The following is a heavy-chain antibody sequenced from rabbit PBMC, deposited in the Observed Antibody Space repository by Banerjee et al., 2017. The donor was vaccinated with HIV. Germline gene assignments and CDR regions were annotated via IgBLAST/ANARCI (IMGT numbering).Heavy chain of an antibody. Sequence: QSLEESGGDLVKPGASLTLTCTASGFSFSSSYWICWVRQAPGKGLEWIACIDAGRSGSTYYASWAKGRFTISKTSWTTVTLQMTSLTAADTATHFCARDLAGVIGWNFNLWGQGTLVTVS. D-gene: IGHD4-1*01. V-gene: IGHV1S40*01. J-gene: IGHJ4*01. CDR2: IDAGRSGST. CDR3: ARDLAGVIGWNFNL. CDR1: GFSFSSSYW.